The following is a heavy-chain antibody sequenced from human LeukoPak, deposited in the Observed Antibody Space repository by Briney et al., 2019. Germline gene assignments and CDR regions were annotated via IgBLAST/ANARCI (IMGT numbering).Heavy chain of an antibody. CDR1: GYTFSGYY. J-gene: IGHJ4*02. D-gene: IGHD5-12*01. CDR2: INPNSGDT. V-gene: IGHV1-2*02. CDR3: AREYSGSDN. Sequence: ASVKVSFKASGYTFSGYYMHWVRQAPGQGLEWMGWINPNSGDTYYAQKFQGRVTITSDTSISTGYMELTRLTSDDTAVYYCAREYSGSDNWGPGTQVTVSS.